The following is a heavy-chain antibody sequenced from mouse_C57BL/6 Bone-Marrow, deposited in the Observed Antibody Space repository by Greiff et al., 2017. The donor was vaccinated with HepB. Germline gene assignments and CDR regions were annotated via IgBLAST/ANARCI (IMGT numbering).Heavy chain of an antibody. V-gene: IGHV1-55*01. D-gene: IGHD1-1*01. J-gene: IGHJ1*03. CDR3: ARSNYGSSSYWYFDV. CDR2: IYPGSGST. CDR1: GYTFTSYW. Sequence: QVQLQQPGAELVKPGASVKMSCKASGYTFTSYWITWVKQRPGQGLEWIGDIYPGSGSTNYNEKFKSKATLTVDTSSSTAYMQLSSLTSEDSAVYYCARSNYGSSSYWYFDVWGTGTTVTVSS.